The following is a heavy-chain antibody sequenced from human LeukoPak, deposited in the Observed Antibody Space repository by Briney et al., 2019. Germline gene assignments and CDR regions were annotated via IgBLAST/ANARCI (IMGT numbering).Heavy chain of an antibody. D-gene: IGHD6-19*01. CDR3: AKAGIGVVGYFDY. V-gene: IGHV3-23*01. CDR1: GFTFSSYA. Sequence: GGTLRLSCAASGFTFSSYAMSWVRQAPGKGLEWVSTIRGSGGGTYYADSVKGRFTISRDNSKNTLYLQMNSLRDEDTALYYCAKAGIGVVGYFDYWGQGTLVTVSS. CDR2: IRGSGGGT. J-gene: IGHJ4*02.